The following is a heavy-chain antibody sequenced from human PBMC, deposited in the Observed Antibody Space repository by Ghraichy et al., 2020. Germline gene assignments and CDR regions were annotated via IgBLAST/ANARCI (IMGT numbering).Heavy chain of an antibody. D-gene: IGHD6-19*01. CDR3: AKAPRYNSGGYYFDY. J-gene: IGHJ4*02. CDR1: GFTFSNYA. CDR2: ISASGGAT. V-gene: IGHV3-23*01. Sequence: GGSLRLSCAASGFTFSNYAMSWVRQAPGRGLEWVSTISASGGATYYADSVKGRFTISRDNSKNTLYLQMNSLRANDTAVYYCAKAPRYNSGGYYFDYWGQGTLVTVSS.